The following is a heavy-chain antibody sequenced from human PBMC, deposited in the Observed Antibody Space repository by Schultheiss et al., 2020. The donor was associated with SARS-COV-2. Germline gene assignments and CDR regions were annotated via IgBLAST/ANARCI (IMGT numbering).Heavy chain of an antibody. CDR3: ARTGLGQLLHIDY. D-gene: IGHD2-15*01. V-gene: IGHV4-59*01. J-gene: IGHJ4*02. Sequence: SETLSLTCTVSGASIRPYYWSWIRQPPMKRLEWIGYINYSGRTNYNPSLKSRVTMSVDTSMNQFSLKLSSVTAADTAVYYCARTGLGQLLHIDYWGQGTLVTVSS. CDR1: GASIRPYY. CDR2: INYSGRT.